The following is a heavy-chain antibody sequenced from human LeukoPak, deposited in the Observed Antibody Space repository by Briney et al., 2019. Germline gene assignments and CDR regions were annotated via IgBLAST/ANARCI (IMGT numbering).Heavy chain of an antibody. CDR2: LSFDGSVE. J-gene: IGHJ4*02. Sequence: PGGSLRLSCAASGFIFSNYAMHWVRQAPGKGLEWVATLSFDGSVEYYADSVKGRCTISRDNPKNLLFLQINSLRVEDTAVYYCARETPRRGETRDGYRWGQGTVVTVSS. V-gene: IGHV3-30*03. CDR3: ARETPRRGETRDGYR. D-gene: IGHD5-24*01. CDR1: GFIFSNYA.